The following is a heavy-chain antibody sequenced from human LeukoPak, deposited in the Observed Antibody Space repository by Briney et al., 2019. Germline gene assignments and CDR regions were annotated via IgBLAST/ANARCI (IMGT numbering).Heavy chain of an antibody. J-gene: IGHJ5*02. V-gene: IGHV4-30-4*01. CDR1: GASISSGDYY. D-gene: IGHD3-10*01. CDR3: ARVDGSGSYYNVFDP. Sequence: SETLSLTCTVSGASISSGDYYWGWIRQPPGKGLEWIGYIYYSGSTYYNPSLKSRVTISVDTSKNQFSLKLSSVTAADTAVYYCARVDGSGSYYNVFDPWGQGTLVTVSS. CDR2: IYYSGST.